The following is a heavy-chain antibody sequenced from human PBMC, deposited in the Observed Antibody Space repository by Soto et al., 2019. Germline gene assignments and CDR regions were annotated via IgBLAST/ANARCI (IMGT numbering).Heavy chain of an antibody. V-gene: IGHV3-72*01. CDR1: GFTFSDHY. CDR3: VRVTIDYYFDY. Sequence: EVQVVESGGGLVQPGGSLRLSCAASGFTFSDHYMDWVSQAPGKGLEWVGRTRNKANSYTTEYGASVKGRFTISRDDSKNSLYLQMNSLKTEDTAVYYCVRVTIDYYFDYWGQGTLVTVSS. CDR2: TRNKANSYTT. J-gene: IGHJ4*02. D-gene: IGHD3-3*01.